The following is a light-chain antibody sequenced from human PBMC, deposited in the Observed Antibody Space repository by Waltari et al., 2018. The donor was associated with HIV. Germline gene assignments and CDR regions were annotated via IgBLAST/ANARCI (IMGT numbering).Light chain of an antibody. CDR3: QQYDSLPIT. CDR1: QDISKY. J-gene: IGKJ5*01. CDR2: AAS. Sequence: DIQMTQSPSSLSTSVGGRVTISCRASQDISKYLAWFQQKPGKAPRSLVYAASSLQTGVPARLSGSGSGTDFTLTISSLQPEDFATYYCQQYDSLPITFGQGTRLDIK. V-gene: IGKV1-16*01.